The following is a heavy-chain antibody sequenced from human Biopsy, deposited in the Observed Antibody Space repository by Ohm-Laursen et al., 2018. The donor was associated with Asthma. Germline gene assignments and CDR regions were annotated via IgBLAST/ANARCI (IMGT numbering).Heavy chain of an antibody. V-gene: IGHV4-34*01. CDR1: GGSFSSNY. J-gene: IGHJ6*02. CDR3: ARGSSSRLSQWELLVSGGKRAHSYYGMDV. CDR2: PHHHGYT. Sequence: SDTLSLTCAVYGGSFSSNYWSWIRQTPAKGLEWLRDPHHHGYTHYHPSLRTRPTFSVDPSKNPVSPRLTSVTDADTAVYFCARGSSSRLSQWELLVSGGKRAHSYYGMDVWGQGTTVTVSS. D-gene: IGHD1-26*01.